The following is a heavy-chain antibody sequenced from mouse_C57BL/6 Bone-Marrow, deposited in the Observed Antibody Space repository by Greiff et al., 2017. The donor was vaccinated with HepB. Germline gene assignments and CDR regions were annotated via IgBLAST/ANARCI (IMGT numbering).Heavy chain of an antibody. CDR2: ISSGGDYI. CDR1: GFTFSSYA. J-gene: IGHJ2*01. CDR3: TRAIYYYGLDY. Sequence: EVKVVESGEGLVKPGGSLKLSCAASGFTFSSYAMSWVRQTPEKRLEWVAYISSGGDYIYYADTVKGRFTISRDNARNTLYLQMSSLKSEDTAMYYCTRAIYYYGLDYWGQGTTLTVSS. D-gene: IGHD1-1*01. V-gene: IGHV5-9-1*02.